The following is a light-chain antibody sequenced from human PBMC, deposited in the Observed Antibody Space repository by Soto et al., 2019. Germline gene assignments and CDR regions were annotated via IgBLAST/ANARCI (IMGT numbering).Light chain of an antibody. CDR2: GAS. J-gene: IGKJ1*01. CDR1: QSVSIN. Sequence: IVMTQSPAALSVSPGERVTLSCRASQSVSINLAWYQQKPGRAPRLLIYGASTRATGIPARFSGSGSGTEFTLTISSLQSEDFAVYYCQQYNNWPPAWSFGQGTKVEIK. CDR3: QQYNNWPPAWS. V-gene: IGKV3-15*01.